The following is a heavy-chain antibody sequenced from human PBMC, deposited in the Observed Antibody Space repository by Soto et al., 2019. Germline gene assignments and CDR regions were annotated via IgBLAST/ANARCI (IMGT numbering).Heavy chain of an antibody. J-gene: IGHJ4*02. CDR3: XXXXXXADYPLYFFDS. D-gene: IGHD4-17*01. CDR1: GFKFRSYA. CDR2: IGGSGRFT. V-gene: IGHV3-23*01. Sequence: EVQLLESGGALEQPGGSLRLSCVASGFKFRSYAMSWVRQAPGKGLEWVSTIGGSGRFTNYADSVKGRFTLSRDNFRNTVXXQXXXXSSXXXAXXXXXXXXXXADYPLYFFDSWGQGTLVTVSS.